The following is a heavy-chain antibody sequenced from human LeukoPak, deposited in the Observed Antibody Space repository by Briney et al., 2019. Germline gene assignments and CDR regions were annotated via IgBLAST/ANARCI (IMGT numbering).Heavy chain of an antibody. CDR2: MRSSDNTI. D-gene: IGHD6-19*01. CDR3: VRDHQWAFDI. J-gene: IGHJ3*02. V-gene: IGHV3-48*01. Sequence: PGGSLRLXCAASGFTFSSYSMNWVRQAPGKELEWVSYMRSSDNTIYYADSVKGRFTISRDSAKNSLYLQMNSLRAEDTAVYYCVRDHQWAFDIWGQGAMVTVSS. CDR1: GFTFSSYS.